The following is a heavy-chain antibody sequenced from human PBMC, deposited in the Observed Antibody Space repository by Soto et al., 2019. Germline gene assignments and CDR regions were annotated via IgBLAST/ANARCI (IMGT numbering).Heavy chain of an antibody. CDR1: GGSFSGYY. V-gene: IGHV4-34*01. J-gene: IGHJ3*02. D-gene: IGHD3-3*01. CDR2: INHSGST. CDR3: ARVTIWWSRYYTRRAFDI. Sequence: QVQLQQWGAGLLKPSETLSLTCAVYGGSFSGYYWSWIRQPPGKGLEWIGEINHSGSTNYNPSLKSRVTISVDTSKNQFSLKLSSVTAADTAVYYCARVTIWWSRYYTRRAFDIWGQGTMVTVSS.